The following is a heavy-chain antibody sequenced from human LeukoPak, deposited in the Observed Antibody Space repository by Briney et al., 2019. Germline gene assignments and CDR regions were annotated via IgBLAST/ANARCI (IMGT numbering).Heavy chain of an antibody. J-gene: IGHJ4*02. CDR1: GYSFTSYR. CDR2: IYPGDSDT. V-gene: IGHV5-51*01. Sequence: GESLKISCKGSGYSFTSYRIGWVRQMPGKGLEWMGIIYPGDSDTRYSPSFQGQVTVSADKSISTAYLQWSSLKASDTAMYYCARTYYYDNGGYYTPRWDFDYWGQGTLVTVAS. D-gene: IGHD3-22*01. CDR3: ARTYYYDNGGYYTPRWDFDY.